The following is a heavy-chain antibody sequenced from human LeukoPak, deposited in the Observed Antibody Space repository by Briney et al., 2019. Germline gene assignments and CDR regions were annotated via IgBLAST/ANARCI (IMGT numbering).Heavy chain of an antibody. J-gene: IGHJ6*03. CDR1: GGSISSGSYY. Sequence: SQTLSLTCTVSGGSISSGSYYWSWIRQPAGKGLEWIGRIYTSGSTNYNPSLKSRVTISVDTSKNQFSLKLSSVTAADTAVYYCARGIFYYYYMDVWGKGTTVTISS. D-gene: IGHD3-3*01. CDR2: IYTSGST. V-gene: IGHV4-61*02. CDR3: ARGIFYYYYMDV.